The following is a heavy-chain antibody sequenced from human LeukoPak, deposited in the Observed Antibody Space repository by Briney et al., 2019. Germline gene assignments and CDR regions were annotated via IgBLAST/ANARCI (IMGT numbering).Heavy chain of an antibody. CDR2: IYSSGTT. D-gene: IGHD1-7*01. Sequence: SETLSLTCIVSGGSINGYYWNWIRQPPGKRLEWIGYIYSSGTTNYNPSLKSRVTISVDTSKHQFSLKLTSVTAADTAMYYCARLRMLEVRYFDHWGQGTLVTVSS. V-gene: IGHV4-59*01. CDR3: ARLRMLEVRYFDH. CDR1: GGSINGYY. J-gene: IGHJ4*02.